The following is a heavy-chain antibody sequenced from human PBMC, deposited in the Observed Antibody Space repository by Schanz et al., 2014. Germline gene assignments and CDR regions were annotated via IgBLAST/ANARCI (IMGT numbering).Heavy chain of an antibody. V-gene: IGHV3-53*01. Sequence: EVQLVESGGGLLQPGGSLRLSCAASGFTVSSNYMSWVRQAPGKGLEWVSVIYSGGSTYYADSVKGRFTISRDNSKNTLYLQMNSLRAEDTAVYYCARRVPYSFGLDVWGQGATVTVSS. D-gene: IGHD1-1*01. J-gene: IGHJ6*02. CDR2: IYSGGST. CDR1: GFTVSSNY. CDR3: ARRVPYSFGLDV.